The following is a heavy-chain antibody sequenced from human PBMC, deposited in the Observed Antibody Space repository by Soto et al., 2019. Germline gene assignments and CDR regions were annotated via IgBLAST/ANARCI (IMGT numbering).Heavy chain of an antibody. J-gene: IGHJ4*02. CDR2: IFYSGST. Sequence: PSETLSLTCAVSGGSLSSSSWWSWVRQPPGKTLEWLGEIFYSGSTKYNPSLNSRITISADQSKNDFSLRLSSVTAADTAVYYCARIHWAQSSLDYWGRGILVTVSS. D-gene: IGHD6-19*01. CDR3: ARIHWAQSSLDY. CDR1: GGSLSSSSW. V-gene: IGHV4-4*02.